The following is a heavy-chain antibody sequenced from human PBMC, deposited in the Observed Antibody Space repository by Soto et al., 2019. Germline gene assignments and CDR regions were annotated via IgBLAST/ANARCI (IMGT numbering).Heavy chain of an antibody. Sequence: EVQLVESGGGLVQPGGSLRLSCAASGFTFSSYWMSWVRQAPGKGLEWVANIKQDGSEKYYVDSVKGRFTISRDNAKNSLYLQMNSLRAEDTAVYYCARDTVYYYDSSGYYRGEYFQHWGQGTLVTVSS. CDR2: IKQDGSEK. CDR3: ARDTVYYYDSSGYYRGEYFQH. V-gene: IGHV3-7*01. D-gene: IGHD3-22*01. J-gene: IGHJ1*01. CDR1: GFTFSSYW.